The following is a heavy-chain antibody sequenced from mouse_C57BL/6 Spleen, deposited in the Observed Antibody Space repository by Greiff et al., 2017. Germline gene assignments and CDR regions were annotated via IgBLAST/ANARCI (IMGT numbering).Heavy chain of an antibody. CDR2: INPYNGDT. J-gene: IGHJ4*01. CDR1: GYSFTGYF. Sequence: EVKLMESGPELVKPGDSVKISCKASGYSFTGYFMNWVMQSHGKSLEWIGRINPYNGDTFYNQKFKGKATLTVDKSSSTAHMELRSLTSEDSAVYYCARAPITTVVPMDYWGQGTSVTVSS. CDR3: ARAPITTVVPMDY. D-gene: IGHD1-1*01. V-gene: IGHV1-20*01.